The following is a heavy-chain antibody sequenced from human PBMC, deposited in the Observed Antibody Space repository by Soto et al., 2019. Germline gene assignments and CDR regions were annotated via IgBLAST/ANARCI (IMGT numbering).Heavy chain of an antibody. CDR3: AKDVHGSYIVS. Sequence: GGSLRLSCAASGFTLSSYGMHWVRQAPGKGLEWVAVISYDGSNKYYADSVKGRFTISRDNSKNTLYLQMNSLRAEDTAVYYCAKDVHGSYIVSRGQGPMVTV. J-gene: IGHJ4*02. V-gene: IGHV3-30*18. D-gene: IGHD1-26*01. CDR1: GFTLSSYG. CDR2: ISYDGSNK.